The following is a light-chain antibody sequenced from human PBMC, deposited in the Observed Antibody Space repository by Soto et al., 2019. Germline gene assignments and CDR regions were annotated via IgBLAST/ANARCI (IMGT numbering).Light chain of an antibody. J-gene: IGLJ1*01. V-gene: IGLV2-8*01. CDR3: SSYVGSNNSPYV. Sequence: QSALTQPPSASGSPGQSVTISCTGTSSDVGGYNYVSWYQQHPGKAPKLMIYEVSKRPSGVPDRFSGSKSGNTASLTVSGLQAEDEADYYCSSYVGSNNSPYVFGTGTKLTVL. CDR1: SSDVGGYNY. CDR2: EVS.